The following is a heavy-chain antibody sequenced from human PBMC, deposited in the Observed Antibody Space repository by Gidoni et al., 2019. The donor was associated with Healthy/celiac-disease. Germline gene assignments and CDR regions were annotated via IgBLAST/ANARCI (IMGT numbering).Heavy chain of an antibody. V-gene: IGHV4-39*01. D-gene: IGHD6-13*01. J-gene: IGHJ4*02. CDR1: GCPISSSSYY. CDR3: ARHYPYSSSWYRVGYFDY. Sequence: QLQLQESGPGLVKPSETLSLTCPVSGCPISSSSYYWGWIRQPPGKGLEWIGSIYYSGSTYYNPSLKSRVTISVDTSKNQFSLKLSSVTAADTAVYYCARHYPYSSSWYRVGYFDYWGQGTLVTVSS. CDR2: IYYSGST.